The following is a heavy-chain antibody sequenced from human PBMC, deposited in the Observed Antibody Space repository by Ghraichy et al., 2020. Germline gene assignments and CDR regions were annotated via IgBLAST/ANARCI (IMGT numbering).Heavy chain of an antibody. V-gene: IGHV4-4*02. CDR2: IYYSGST. CDR1: GGSISNSNW. J-gene: IGHJ4*02. CDR3: ARDRTATAGLAV. D-gene: IGHD6-13*01. Sequence: LSLTCAVSGGSISNSNWWSWVRQPPGKGLEWIGEIYYSGSTNYNPSLKSRVTISVDTSKNQFSLKLSSVTAADTAVYYCARDRTATAGLAVWGQGTLVTVSS.